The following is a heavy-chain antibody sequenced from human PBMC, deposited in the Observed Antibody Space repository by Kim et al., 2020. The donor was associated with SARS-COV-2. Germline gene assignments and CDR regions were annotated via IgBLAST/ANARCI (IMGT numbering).Heavy chain of an antibody. D-gene: IGHD3-22*01. CDR3: ARERGAMIVVVTDYDGMDV. V-gene: IGHV3-33*01. Sequence: GGSLRLSCAASGFTFSSYGMHWVRRAPGKGLEWLAVIWYDGSNKYYADSVKGRFTISRDNSKNTLYLQMNSLRAEDTAVYYCARERGAMIVVVTDYDGMDVWGQGTTVTVSS. CDR2: IWYDGSNK. CDR1: GFTFSSYG. J-gene: IGHJ6*02.